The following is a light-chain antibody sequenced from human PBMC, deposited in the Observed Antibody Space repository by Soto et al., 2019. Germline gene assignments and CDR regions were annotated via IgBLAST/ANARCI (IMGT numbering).Light chain of an antibody. CDR1: QSVSSN. J-gene: IGKJ1*01. CDR3: QQYNKWPPWT. Sequence: QCALPLSLAPGARATLSCRASQSVSSNVAWYQQKPGQAPRLLLYSVSTRAAGIPARFSGSGSGTEFTLTISSLQAEDFAIYYCQQYNKWPPWTFGQGTKVDIK. V-gene: IGKV3-15*01. CDR2: SVS.